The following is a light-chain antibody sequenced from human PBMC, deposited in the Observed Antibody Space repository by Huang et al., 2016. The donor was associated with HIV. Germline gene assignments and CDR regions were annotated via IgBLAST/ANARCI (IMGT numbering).Light chain of an antibody. Sequence: EIVLTQSPGTLSLSPGERATLSCRASQSVISSYLAWYQQKPGQAPRLLIYGASSRATGIPDRFSGSVSGTDFTLTISRLEPEDFAVYYCQQYGSSPKTFGQGTKVEIK. CDR1: QSVISSY. CDR3: QQYGSSPKT. J-gene: IGKJ1*01. V-gene: IGKV3-20*01. CDR2: GAS.